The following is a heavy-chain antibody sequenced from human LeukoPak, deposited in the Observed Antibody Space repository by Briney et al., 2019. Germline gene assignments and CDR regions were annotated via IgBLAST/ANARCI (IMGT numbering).Heavy chain of an antibody. CDR2: IKQDGSET. D-gene: IGHD1-1*01. CDR1: GFTFSSYW. Sequence: GGSLRLSCAASGFTFSSYWMSWVRQAPGKGLEWVANIKQDGSETYYVDSVKGRFTISRDNARNSLYLQMNSLRAEDAAVYYCARTTYTAKYFQYWGQGTLVTVSS. V-gene: IGHV3-7*01. J-gene: IGHJ1*01. CDR3: ARTTYTAKYFQY.